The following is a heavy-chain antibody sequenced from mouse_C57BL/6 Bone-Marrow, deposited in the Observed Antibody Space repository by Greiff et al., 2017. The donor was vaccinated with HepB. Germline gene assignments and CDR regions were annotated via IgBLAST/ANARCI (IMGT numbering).Heavy chain of an antibody. Sequence: QVHVKQPGAELVKPGASVKLSCKASGYTFTSYWMHWVKQRPGQGLEWIGMIHPNSGSTNYNEKFKSKATLTVDKSSSTAYMQLSSLTSEDPAVYDCAKGGRQGFADWGQGTLVTVSA. D-gene: IGHD3-2*01. CDR3: AKGGRQGFAD. J-gene: IGHJ3*01. CDR2: IHPNSGST. CDR1: GYTFTSYW. V-gene: IGHV1-64*01.